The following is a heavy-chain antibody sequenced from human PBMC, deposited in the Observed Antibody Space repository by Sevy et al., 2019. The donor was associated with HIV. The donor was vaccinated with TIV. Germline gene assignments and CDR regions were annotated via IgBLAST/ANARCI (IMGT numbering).Heavy chain of an antibody. CDR2: ITHRGTT. D-gene: IGHD3-10*01. V-gene: IGHV4-34*01. J-gene: IGHJ4*02. CDR3: AGFGELESGY. CDR1: GGSFSSYY. Sequence: SETLSLTCAVYGGSFSSYYWTWVRQPPGKGLEWIGEITHRGTTNYNPPLKSRVTISVDTSKNRFSLRLRSVTAADTAVYYCAGFGELESGYWGQGSLVTVSS.